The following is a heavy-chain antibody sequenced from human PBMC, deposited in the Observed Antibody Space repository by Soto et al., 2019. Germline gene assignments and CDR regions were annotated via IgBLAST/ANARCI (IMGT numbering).Heavy chain of an antibody. D-gene: IGHD2-2*01. V-gene: IGHV3-23*01. J-gene: IGHJ5*02. Sequence: GGSLRLSCAASGLAFSTHWMTWVRQAPGKGLEWVSAISGSGGSTYYADSVKGRFTISRDNSKNTLYLQMNSLRAEDTAVYYCAKAGIVVVPTRNWFDPWGQGTLVTVSS. CDR2: ISGSGGST. CDR1: GLAFSTHW. CDR3: AKAGIVVVPTRNWFDP.